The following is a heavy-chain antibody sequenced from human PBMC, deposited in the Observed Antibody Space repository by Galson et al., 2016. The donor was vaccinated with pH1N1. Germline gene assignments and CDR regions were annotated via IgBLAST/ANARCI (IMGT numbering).Heavy chain of an antibody. Sequence: TLSLTCTVSNGSISSDDYYWTWIRQPPGKGLEWIGYIYYSGTTNYNPALKSRVTISIATSKNQLSRNLTSVTDADTAVYYCARMFVERLSGDDSGVFDFWGQGTLVTVSS. J-gene: IGHJ4*02. D-gene: IGHD4-23*01. CDR1: NGSISSDDYY. CDR3: ARMFVERLSGDDSGVFDF. V-gene: IGHV4-30-4*08. CDR2: IYYSGTT.